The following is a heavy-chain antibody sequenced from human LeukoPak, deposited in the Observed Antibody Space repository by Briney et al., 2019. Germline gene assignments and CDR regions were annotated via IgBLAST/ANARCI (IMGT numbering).Heavy chain of an antibody. CDR1: GGSISSYY. V-gene: IGHV4-59*08. CDR3: ARGYYDSSGYYPSFDY. Sequence: SETLSLTCTVSGGSISSYYWSWIRQPPGKGLEWIGYIYYSGSTNYNPSLKSRVTISVDTSKNQFSLKLSSVTAADTAVYYCARGYYDSSGYYPSFDYWGQGTLVTVSS. CDR2: IYYSGST. J-gene: IGHJ4*02. D-gene: IGHD3-22*01.